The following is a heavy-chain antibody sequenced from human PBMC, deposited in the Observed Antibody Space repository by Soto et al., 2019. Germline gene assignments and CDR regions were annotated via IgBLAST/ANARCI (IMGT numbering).Heavy chain of an antibody. J-gene: IGHJ3*01. D-gene: IGHD3-10*01. CDR2: IIPMFRTP. V-gene: IGHV1-69*12. CDR3: ATSPSHILSTYGFVEAFNL. Sequence: QVQVVQSGAEVRKPGSSVKVSCKVSGGTFKSYDISWVRQAPGQGLEWVGGIIPMFRTPNYAQKFQGTVTITADESTSTAYMELTSLRSEYTAIYYCATSPSHILSTYGFVEAFNLWGQGTLVIFSS. CDR1: GGTFKSYD.